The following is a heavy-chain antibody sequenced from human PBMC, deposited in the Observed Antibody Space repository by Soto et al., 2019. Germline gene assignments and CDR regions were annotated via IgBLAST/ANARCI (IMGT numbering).Heavy chain of an antibody. J-gene: IGHJ4*02. CDR1: GFTFSNNA. D-gene: IGHD2-15*01. V-gene: IGHV3-23*01. Sequence: GGSLRLSCAASGFTFSNNAMRWVRQAPGKGLEWVSTISGGGGTYYADSVKGRFTISRDNYENTLYLQMNSLRAEDTAVYFCAKGACSGGSCYGTDYWGQGTLVTVSS. CDR2: ISGGGGT. CDR3: AKGACSGGSCYGTDY.